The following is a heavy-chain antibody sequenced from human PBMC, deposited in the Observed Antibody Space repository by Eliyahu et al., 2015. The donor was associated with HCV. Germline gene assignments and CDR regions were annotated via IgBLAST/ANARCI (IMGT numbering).Heavy chain of an antibody. Sequence: QVQLQQWGAGLLKPSETLSLTCAXYGXSFXGYYWSWIRQPPGKGXEWXGEINHSGSTNYNPSLKSRVTISVDTSKNQFSLKLSSVTAADTAVYYCARARYCSSTSCRRWGYFDYWGQGTLVTVSS. CDR2: INHSGST. J-gene: IGHJ4*02. D-gene: IGHD2-2*01. CDR3: ARARYCSSTSCRRWGYFDY. V-gene: IGHV4-34*01. CDR1: GXSFXGYY.